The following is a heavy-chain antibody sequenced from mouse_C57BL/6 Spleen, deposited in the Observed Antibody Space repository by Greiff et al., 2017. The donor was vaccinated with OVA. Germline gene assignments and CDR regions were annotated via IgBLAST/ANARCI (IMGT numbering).Heavy chain of an antibody. Sequence: VQLKESGPSLVRPSQTLSLTCTVTGFSINSDCYWIWIRQFPGNKLEYIGYTFYSGITYYNPSLESRTYITRDTSKNQFSLKLSSVTTEDTATYYCARGRYDYDGGGYYAMDYWGQGTSVTVSS. CDR3: ARGRYDYDGGGYYAMDY. CDR2: TFYSGIT. J-gene: IGHJ4*01. D-gene: IGHD2-4*01. V-gene: IGHV3-3*01. CDR1: GFSINSDCY.